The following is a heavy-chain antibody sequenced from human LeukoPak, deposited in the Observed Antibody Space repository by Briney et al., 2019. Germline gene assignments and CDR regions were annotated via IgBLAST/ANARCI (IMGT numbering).Heavy chain of an antibody. Sequence: ASVKVSCKASGYTFTGYYMHWVRQAPGQGLEWMGWINPNSGGTNYAQKFQGRVTMTRDTSISTAYMELSRLRSDDTAVYYCARSLGGWWNGMDVWGQGTTVTVSS. CDR2: INPNSGGT. D-gene: IGHD2-8*02. J-gene: IGHJ6*02. CDR3: ARSLGGWWNGMDV. V-gene: IGHV1-2*02. CDR1: GYTFTGYY.